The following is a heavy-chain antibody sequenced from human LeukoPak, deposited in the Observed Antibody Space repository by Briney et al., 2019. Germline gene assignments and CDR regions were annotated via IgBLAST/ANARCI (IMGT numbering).Heavy chain of an antibody. CDR2: IYSGGST. V-gene: IGHV3-66*02. Sequence: GGSLRLSCAASGFTVSSNYMSWVRQAPGKGLEWVSVIYSGGSTYYADSVKGRFTISRDNSENTLYLQMNSLRAEDTAVYYCARDAVVTYGYYYMDVWGKGTTVTVSS. CDR3: ARDAVVTYGYYYMDV. D-gene: IGHD3-16*01. J-gene: IGHJ6*03. CDR1: GFTVSSNY.